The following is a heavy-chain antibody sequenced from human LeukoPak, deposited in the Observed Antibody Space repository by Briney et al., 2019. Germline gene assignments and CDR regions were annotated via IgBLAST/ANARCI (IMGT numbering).Heavy chain of an antibody. J-gene: IGHJ4*02. CDR3: ASTRDGYNYAMYYFDY. CDR1: GGSISSSSYY. V-gene: IGHV4-39*01. Sequence: PSETLSLTCTVSGGSISSSSYYWGWIRQPPGKGLEWIGSIYYSGSTYYNPSLKSRVTISVDTSKNQFSLKLSSVTAADTAVYYCASTRDGYNYAMYYFDYWGQGTLVTVSS. D-gene: IGHD5-24*01. CDR2: IYYSGST.